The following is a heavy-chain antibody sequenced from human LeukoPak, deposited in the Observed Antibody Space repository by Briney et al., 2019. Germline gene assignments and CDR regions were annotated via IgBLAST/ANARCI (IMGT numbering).Heavy chain of an antibody. J-gene: IGHJ5*02. CDR3: ARGENWQQLVHS. CDR2: IYSGGST. V-gene: IGHV3-53*01. CDR1: GFTVSSNY. D-gene: IGHD6-13*01. Sequence: GGSLRLSCAASGFTVSSNYMSWVRQAPGKGLEWVSIIYSGGSTYYAGSVKGRFTISRDNSKNTLYLQMNSLRAEDTAVYYCARGENWQQLVHSWGQGTLVTVSS.